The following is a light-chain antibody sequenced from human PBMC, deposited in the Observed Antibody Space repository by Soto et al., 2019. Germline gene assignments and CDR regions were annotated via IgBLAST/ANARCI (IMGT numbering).Light chain of an antibody. J-gene: IGKJ1*01. CDR2: GAS. CDR3: QQYGSSPQWT. Sequence: EIVLAQSPGTLSLSPGERATLSCRASQSVSSSYLAWYQQKPGQAPRLLIYGASSRATGIPDRFSGSGSGTDFTLTISRLEPEDFAVYYCQQYGSSPQWTICQGTKVDIK. CDR1: QSVSSSY. V-gene: IGKV3-20*01.